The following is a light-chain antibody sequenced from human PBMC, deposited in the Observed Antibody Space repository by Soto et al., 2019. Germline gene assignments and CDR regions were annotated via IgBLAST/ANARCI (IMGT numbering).Light chain of an antibody. V-gene: IGKV3-20*01. J-gene: IGKJ1*01. Sequence: ELAFTQAPGTPSLSPGERATHSCTVSQSGSSSYLAWYQQKPGQAPRLLIYGGTSRDSGIPDRFSGSGYGTEFTLTISRLQPEDFAVYYCHQYGTSVGTFGQGTKVDIK. CDR1: QSGSSSY. CDR2: GGT. CDR3: HQYGTSVGT.